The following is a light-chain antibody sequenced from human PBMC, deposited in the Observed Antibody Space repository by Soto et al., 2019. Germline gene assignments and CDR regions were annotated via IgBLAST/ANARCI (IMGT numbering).Light chain of an antibody. CDR3: QQYGSSPPAT. J-gene: IGKJ2*01. Sequence: EIVLTQSPGTLSLSPGERATLSCRASQSVSSSYLAWYQQSPGQAPRLLVYGASSRATGIPDRLSGSGSGTDFTLTISRLEPEDFAVYYCQQYGSSPPATFGQGTKLEIK. CDR2: GAS. CDR1: QSVSSSY. V-gene: IGKV3-20*01.